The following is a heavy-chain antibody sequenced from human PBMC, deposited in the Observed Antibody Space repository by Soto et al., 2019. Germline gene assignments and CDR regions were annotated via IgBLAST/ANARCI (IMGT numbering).Heavy chain of an antibody. D-gene: IGHD3-10*01. Sequence: PGGSLRLSCAASGFTFSDHYMEWVRQAPGRGLEWVGRIRDRAHSYTIEYAASVKDRFTISRDDSKNSLYLQMHSLKTEDTAVYYCVKSGRGLPFAFWGQGTPVTVS. J-gene: IGHJ4*02. CDR1: GFTFSDHY. CDR2: IRDRAHSYTI. V-gene: IGHV3-72*01. CDR3: VKSGRGLPFAF.